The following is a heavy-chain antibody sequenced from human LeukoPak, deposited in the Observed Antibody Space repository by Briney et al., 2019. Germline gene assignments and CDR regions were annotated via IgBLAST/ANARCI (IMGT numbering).Heavy chain of an antibody. D-gene: IGHD3-22*01. J-gene: IGHJ4*02. CDR3: ARDYYDSSGYYGFDH. V-gene: IGHV1-2*02. CDR2: INPNSGGT. Sequence: ASVKVSCKASGYTFTGYYMHWVRQAPGQGLEWMGWINPNSGGTNYAQKFQGRVTMTRDTSISTAYMELSRLRSDGTAVYYCARDYYDSSGYYGFDHWGQGTLVTVSS. CDR1: GYTFTGYY.